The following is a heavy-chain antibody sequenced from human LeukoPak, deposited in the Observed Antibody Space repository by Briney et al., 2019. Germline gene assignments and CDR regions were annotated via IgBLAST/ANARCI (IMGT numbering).Heavy chain of an antibody. CDR2: IYYSGST. CDR3: AREAAAGPNWFDP. Sequence: SEALSLTCTVSGGSISSYYWSWIRQPPGKGLEWIGYIYYSGSTNYNPSLKSRVTISVDTSKNQFSLKLSSVTAADTAVYYCAREAAAGPNWFDPWGQGTLVTVSS. CDR1: GGSISSYY. D-gene: IGHD6-13*01. J-gene: IGHJ5*02. V-gene: IGHV4-59*01.